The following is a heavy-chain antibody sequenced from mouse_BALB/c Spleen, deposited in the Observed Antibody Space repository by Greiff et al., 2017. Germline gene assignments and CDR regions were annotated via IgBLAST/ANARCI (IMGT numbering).Heavy chain of an antibody. J-gene: IGHJ3*01. CDR1: GFTFNTYA. CDR3: VRPSYGNLAWFAY. CDR2: IRSKSNNYAT. D-gene: IGHD2-10*02. V-gene: IGHV10-1*02. Sequence: EVQLVESGGGLVQPKGSLKLSCAASGFTFNTYAMNWVRQAPGKGLEWVARIRSKSNNYATYYADSVKDRFTISRDDSQSMLYLQMNNLKTEDTAMYYCVRPSYGNLAWFAYWGQGTLVTVSA.